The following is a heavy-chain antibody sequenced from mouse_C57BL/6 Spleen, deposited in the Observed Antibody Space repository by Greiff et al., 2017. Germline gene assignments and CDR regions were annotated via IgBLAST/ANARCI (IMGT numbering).Heavy chain of an antibody. V-gene: IGHV1-15*01. J-gene: IGHJ3*01. CDR2: IDPETGGT. CDR1: GYTFTDYE. D-gene: IGHD2-5*01. CDR3: TTPYYSTYAWFAY. Sequence: QVQLQQSGAELVRPGASVTLSCKASGYTFTDYEMHWVKQTPVHGLEWIGAIDPETGGTAYNQKFKGKAILTADKSSSTAYMELRSLTSEDSAVYYCTTPYYSTYAWFAYWGQGTLVTVSA.